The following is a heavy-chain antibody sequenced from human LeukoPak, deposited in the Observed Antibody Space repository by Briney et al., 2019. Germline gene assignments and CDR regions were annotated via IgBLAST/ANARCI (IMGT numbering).Heavy chain of an antibody. J-gene: IGHJ6*03. Sequence: GGSLRLSCEGPERMVRNSYMSWVRQSPGRGLEWVSVIYSGGSTDYADSVKGRFTTSRDTSKNTLYLQMNDVRAEDTGIYYCVRDLRDRRGYPSYYMDVWGKGTTVTVSS. D-gene: IGHD3-10*01. CDR2: IYSGGST. V-gene: IGHV3-53*01. CDR3: VRDLRDRRGYPSYYMDV. CDR1: ERMVRNSY.